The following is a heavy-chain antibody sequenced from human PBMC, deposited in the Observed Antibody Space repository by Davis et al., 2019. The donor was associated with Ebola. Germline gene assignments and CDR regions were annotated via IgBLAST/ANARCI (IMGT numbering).Heavy chain of an antibody. CDR2: ISGSGGST. Sequence: GGSLRLSCAASGFTFSSYAMSWVRQAPGKGLEWVSAISGSGGSTYYADSVKGRFTISRDNSKNTLYLQMNSLRAEDTAVYYCSRDLKQRPPSYYDGMDVWGQGTTVTASS. CDR3: SRDLKQRPPSYYDGMDV. D-gene: IGHD6-6*01. V-gene: IGHV3-23*01. J-gene: IGHJ6*02. CDR1: GFTFSSYA.